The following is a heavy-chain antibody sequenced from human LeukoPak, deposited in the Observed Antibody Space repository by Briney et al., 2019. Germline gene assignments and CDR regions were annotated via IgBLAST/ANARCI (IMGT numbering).Heavy chain of an antibody. V-gene: IGHV3-64*04. CDR1: GFTFSSYS. J-gene: IGHJ4*02. CDR3: AGPRVMGPLDY. D-gene: IGHD3-16*01. CDR2: FSSIGGST. Sequence: GGSLRLSCSASGFTFSSYSMHWVRQAPGKGLEYVSGFSSIGGSTYYADSVKGRFTISRDNSKNTVYLQMNSLRAEDTAVYYFAGPRVMGPLDYWGQGTLVTASS.